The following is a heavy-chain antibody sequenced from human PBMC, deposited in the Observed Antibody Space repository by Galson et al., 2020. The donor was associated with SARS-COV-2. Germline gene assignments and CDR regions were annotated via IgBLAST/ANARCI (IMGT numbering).Heavy chain of an antibody. CDR2: ISGSAGRP. CDR1: GFTFSSYV. D-gene: IGHD3-10*01. J-gene: IGHJ4*02. CDR3: ANGLRFPGSGTYEPFRH. Sequence: GESLKISCEASGFTFSSYVMIWVRQAPGKGLEWISAISGSAGRPYYADSVKGRFTISRDISKNPVFLHMDSLKAEDTALYYFANGLRFPGSGTYEPFRHWGQGILVTVSS. V-gene: IGHV3-23*01.